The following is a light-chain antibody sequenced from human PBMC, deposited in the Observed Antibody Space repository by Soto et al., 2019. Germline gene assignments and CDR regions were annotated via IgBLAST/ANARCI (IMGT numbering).Light chain of an antibody. Sequence: EIVMTQSPATLSVSPGERATLSCRASQSVSSTFAWYQQKPGQAPRLLIYGASIRATGIPARFSGSGSGTDFTLTISSLQSADFAVYYCQQYNNWPQTFGQGTKVEIK. CDR3: QQYNNWPQT. CDR2: GAS. CDR1: QSVSST. V-gene: IGKV3D-15*01. J-gene: IGKJ1*01.